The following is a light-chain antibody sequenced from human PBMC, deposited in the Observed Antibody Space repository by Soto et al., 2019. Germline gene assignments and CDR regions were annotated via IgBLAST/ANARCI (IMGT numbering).Light chain of an antibody. J-gene: IGKJ1*01. CDR2: DAS. CDR1: QSISSW. CDR3: QQYNSYSGT. V-gene: IGKV1-5*01. Sequence: DIQMTQSPSTLSASVGERVTITCRASQSISSWLAWYQQKPGKAPKLLIYDASSLASGIPSRFSGSGSGTEFTLTISSLQPDDFATYYCQQYNSYSGTFGQGTKVEIK.